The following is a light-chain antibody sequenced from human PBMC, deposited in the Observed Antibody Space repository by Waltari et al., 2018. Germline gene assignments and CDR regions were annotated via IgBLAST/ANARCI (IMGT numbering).Light chain of an antibody. Sequence: HSALTQPASVSGSPGQSITISCSGTSRDIGGYNYVSWYQQHPGKAPKLLIYDVTKRPSGVSKRCSGSKSGNTAALTISGLQAEDEAVYFCISYTSGTTDWVFGGGTKLTVL. CDR3: ISYTSGTTDWV. CDR2: DVT. J-gene: IGLJ3*02. CDR1: SRDIGGYNY. V-gene: IGLV2-14*03.